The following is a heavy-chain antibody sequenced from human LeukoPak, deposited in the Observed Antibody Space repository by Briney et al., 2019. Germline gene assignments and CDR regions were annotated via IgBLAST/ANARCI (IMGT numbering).Heavy chain of an antibody. D-gene: IGHD3-22*01. CDR1: GGSISSYY. Sequence: SETLSLTCTVSGGSISSYYWSWIRQPAGKGLEWIGRIYTSGSTNYNPSLKSRVTMSVDTSKNQFSLKLSSVTAADTAVYYCARDLPRGTYYYDSGYVYWGQGTLVTVSS. CDR2: IYTSGST. CDR3: ARDLPRGTYYYDSGYVY. J-gene: IGHJ4*02. V-gene: IGHV4-4*07.